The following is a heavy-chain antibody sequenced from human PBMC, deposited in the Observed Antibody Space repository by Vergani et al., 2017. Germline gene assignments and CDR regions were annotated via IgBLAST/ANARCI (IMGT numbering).Heavy chain of an antibody. CDR2: IKQDGSEK. J-gene: IGHJ6*02. Sequence: VQLVETGGGVVQPGGSLRLYCATSGFSFNTYGAHWVRQAPGKGLEWVANIKQDGSEKYYVDSVKGRFTISRDNAKNSLYLQMNSLRAEDTAVYYCAREVAAAGLPHYYYGMDVWGQGTTVTVSS. V-gene: IGHV3-7*01. CDR1: GFSFNTYG. D-gene: IGHD6-13*01. CDR3: AREVAAAGLPHYYYGMDV.